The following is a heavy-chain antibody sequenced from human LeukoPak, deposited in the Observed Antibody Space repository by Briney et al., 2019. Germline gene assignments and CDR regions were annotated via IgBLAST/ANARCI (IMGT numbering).Heavy chain of an antibody. V-gene: IGHV4-59*12. D-gene: IGHD2-2*01. Sequence: SETLSLTCTVSGGSISSYYWSWIRQPPGKGLEWIGYIYYSGSTNYNPSLKSRVTISVDTSKNQFSLKLSSVTAADTAVYYCAKEAQGCSITSCYFDSWGQGTLATVSS. J-gene: IGHJ4*02. CDR2: IYYSGST. CDR1: GGSISSYY. CDR3: AKEAQGCSITSCYFDS.